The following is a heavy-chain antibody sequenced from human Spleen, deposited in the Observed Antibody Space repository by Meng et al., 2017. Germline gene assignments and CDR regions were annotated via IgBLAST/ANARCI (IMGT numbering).Heavy chain of an antibody. V-gene: IGHV1-69*05. CDR1: GGTFSSYA. D-gene: IGHD4-17*01. J-gene: IGHJ6*02. CDR2: IIPIFGTA. CDR3: ARAAVTTTYYYYGMDV. Sequence: SVKVSCKASGGTFSSYAISWVRQAPGQGLEWMGGIIPIFGTANYAQKFQGRVTITTDESTSTAYMELSSLRSEDTTVYYCARAAVTTTYYYYGMDVWGQGTTVTVSS.